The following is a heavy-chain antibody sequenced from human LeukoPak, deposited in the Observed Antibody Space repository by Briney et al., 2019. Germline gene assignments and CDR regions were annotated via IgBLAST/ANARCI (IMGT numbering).Heavy chain of an antibody. V-gene: IGHV3-7*01. D-gene: IGHD1-1*01. CDR3: AIWTSGNY. CDR1: GFTFNRSW. J-gene: IGHJ4*02. Sequence: GGSLRLSCAASGFTFNRSWMNWVRQDPGKGLEWVANLDPSGSQKRYVDSVKGRFIISKDNPGASLYLDMYSLRAEDTAIYYCAIWTSGNYWGQGTLVIFSS. CDR2: LDPSGSQK.